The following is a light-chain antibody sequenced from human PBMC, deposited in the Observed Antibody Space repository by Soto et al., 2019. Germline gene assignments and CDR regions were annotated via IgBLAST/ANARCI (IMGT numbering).Light chain of an antibody. CDR3: QQYDDWPPWT. CDR1: QNVNSN. J-gene: IGKJ1*01. Sequence: EVVVTQSPATLSLSPGERASLSCRTSQNVNSNLAWYQQKPGQAPRLLIYAASTRAACIPARFSGSGSATEFTLTISSLQSEDFAVYYCQQYDDWPPWTFGQGTKVE. CDR2: AAS. V-gene: IGKV3D-15*01.